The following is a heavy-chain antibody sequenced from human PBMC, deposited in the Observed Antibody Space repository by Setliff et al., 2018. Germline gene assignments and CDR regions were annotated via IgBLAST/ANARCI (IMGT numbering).Heavy chain of an antibody. CDR3: ARAISGWYSAYYHYMDV. J-gene: IGHJ6*03. D-gene: IGHD6-19*01. Sequence: SETLSLTCTVSDDSISSRHYYWSWIRQPAGKGLEWIGRIYTTWSTSYNPSLKSRVTISLDTSKNQFSLNLSSVTATDTAVYYCARAISGWYSAYYHYMDVWGKGTTVTVSS. CDR2: IYTTWST. V-gene: IGHV4-61*02. CDR1: DDSISSRHYY.